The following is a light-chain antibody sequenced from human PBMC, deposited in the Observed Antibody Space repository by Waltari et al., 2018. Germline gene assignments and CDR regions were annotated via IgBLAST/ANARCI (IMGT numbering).Light chain of an antibody. V-gene: IGKV3-11*01. CDR2: DTS. Sequence: EIVLTQSPATLSLSPGERPTLSCRASQSISNYLAWYQQKRGQAPRLLLYDTSNRATGIPARFSGSGSGTEFTLTISSLEPEDFAVYYCHQRSDWGTFGGGTKVEI. CDR1: QSISNY. J-gene: IGKJ4*01. CDR3: HQRSDWGT.